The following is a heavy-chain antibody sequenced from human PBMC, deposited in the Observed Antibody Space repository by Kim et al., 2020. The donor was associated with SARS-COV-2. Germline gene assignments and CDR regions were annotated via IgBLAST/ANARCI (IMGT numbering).Heavy chain of an antibody. Sequence: YAVSVRSRITINPDTAKNQFSLHLNSVTPEDTAVYYCGRVSYCGGNCYSGWGQGTLVTVSS. D-gene: IGHD2-21*01. V-gene: IGHV6-1*01. CDR3: GRVSYCGGNCYSG. J-gene: IGHJ4*02.